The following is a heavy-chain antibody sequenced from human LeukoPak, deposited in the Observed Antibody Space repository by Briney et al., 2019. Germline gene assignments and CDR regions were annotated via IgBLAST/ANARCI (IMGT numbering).Heavy chain of an antibody. CDR2: ISSSSSYI. CDR3: ARVGKYDYVWGSYRTSDFDY. J-gene: IGHJ4*02. Sequence: GGSPRLSCAASGFTFSSYSMNWVRQAPGKGLEWVSSISSSSSYIYYADSVKGRFTISRDNAKNSLYLQMNSLRAEDTAVYYCARVGKYDYVWGSYRTSDFDYWGQGTLVTVSS. V-gene: IGHV3-21*01. D-gene: IGHD3-16*02. CDR1: GFTFSSYS.